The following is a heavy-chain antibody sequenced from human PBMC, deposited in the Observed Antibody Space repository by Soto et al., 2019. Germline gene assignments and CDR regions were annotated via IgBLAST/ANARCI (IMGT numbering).Heavy chain of an antibody. D-gene: IGHD6-13*01. Sequence: SATQCITWAVSGYSISSGYYWGWIRHPPWKWLEWIGSIYHIGSTYYNPSLKSRVTISVDTSKNQFSLKLSSVTAADTAVYYCARDLLGRQQLVWDYYYGMDVWGQGTTVTVSS. CDR1: GYSISSGYY. CDR2: IYHIGST. CDR3: ARDLLGRQQLVWDYYYGMDV. J-gene: IGHJ6*02. V-gene: IGHV4-38-2*02.